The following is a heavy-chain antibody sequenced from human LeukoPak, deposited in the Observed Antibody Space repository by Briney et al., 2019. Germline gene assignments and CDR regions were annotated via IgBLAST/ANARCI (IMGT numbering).Heavy chain of an antibody. D-gene: IGHD6-6*01. CDR2: FDPEDGET. CDR3: ATSSSPYYYYGMDV. Sequence: ASVKVSCKVSGYTLTELSMHWVRLAPGKGLEWMGGFDPEDGETIYAQKFQGRVTMTEDTSTDTAYMELSSLRSEDTAVYYCATSSSPYYYYGMDVWGQGTTVTVSS. V-gene: IGHV1-24*01. J-gene: IGHJ6*02. CDR1: GYTLTELS.